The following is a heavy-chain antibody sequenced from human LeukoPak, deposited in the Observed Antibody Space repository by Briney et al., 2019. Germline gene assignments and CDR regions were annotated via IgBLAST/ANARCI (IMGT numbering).Heavy chain of an antibody. D-gene: IGHD1-26*01. Sequence: ASVKVSCKASGYTFTTYAMNWVRQAPGQGLEWMGWINTNTGNPTYAQGFTGRFVFSLDTSVSTAYLQISGLKAEDTAVYYCARVYLVGAIQGAFDYWGQGTLVTVSS. J-gene: IGHJ4*02. CDR3: ARVYLVGAIQGAFDY. CDR1: GYTFTTYA. CDR2: INTNTGNP. V-gene: IGHV7-4-1*02.